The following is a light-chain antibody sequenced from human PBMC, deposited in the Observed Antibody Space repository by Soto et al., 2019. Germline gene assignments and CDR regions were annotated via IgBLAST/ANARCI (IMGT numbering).Light chain of an antibody. Sequence: QSLLTQPPSASGTPGQRVTISCSGSSSNIGRDAVTWYQQLPGSAPKLLIYNNDQRPSGVPDRFSGSRSGTSASLAISGLQSEDEADHHCAVWDGSLKAWVFGGGTKLTVI. CDR1: SSNIGRDA. CDR3: AVWDGSLKAWV. V-gene: IGLV1-44*01. CDR2: NND. J-gene: IGLJ3*02.